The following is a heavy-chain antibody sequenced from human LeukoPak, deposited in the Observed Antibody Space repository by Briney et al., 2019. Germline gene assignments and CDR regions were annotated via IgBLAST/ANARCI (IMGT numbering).Heavy chain of an antibody. CDR3: ARDMSRYYDFWSGYGSDY. CDR2: INPNSGGT. D-gene: IGHD3-3*01. V-gene: IGHV1-2*06. CDR1: GYTFTGYY. Sequence: GASVKVSCKASGYTFTGYYMHWARQAPGQGLEWMGRINPNSGGTNYAQKFQGRVTMTRDTSISTAYMELSRLRSDDTAVYYCARDMSRYYDFWSGYGSDYWGQGTLVTVSS. J-gene: IGHJ4*02.